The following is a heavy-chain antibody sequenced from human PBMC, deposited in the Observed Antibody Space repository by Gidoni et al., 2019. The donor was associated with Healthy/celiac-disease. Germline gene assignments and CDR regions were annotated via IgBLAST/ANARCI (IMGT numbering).Heavy chain of an antibody. Sequence: QVQLVQSGAEVKKPVSSVKFSCKASGGPFSSYAISWVRPAPGQGLEWMGGIIPIFGTANYAQKFQGRVTITADESTSTAYMELSSLRSEDTAVYYCARSDDNNLLSGMDVWGQGTTVTVSS. V-gene: IGHV1-69*01. D-gene: IGHD1-26*01. CDR2: IIPIFGTA. CDR1: GGPFSSYA. CDR3: ARSDDNNLLSGMDV. J-gene: IGHJ6*02.